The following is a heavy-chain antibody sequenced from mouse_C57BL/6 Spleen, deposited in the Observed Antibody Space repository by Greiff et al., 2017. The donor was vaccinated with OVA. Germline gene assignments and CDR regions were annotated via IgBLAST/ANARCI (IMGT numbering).Heavy chain of an antibody. V-gene: IGHV1-15*01. Sequence: SGAELVRPGASVTLSCKASGYTFTDYEMHWVKQTPVHGLEWIGAIDPETGGTAYNQKFKGKAILTADKSSSTAYMELRSLTSEDSAVYYCTRSYGYLYAMDYWGQGTSVTVSS. CDR3: TRSYGYLYAMDY. J-gene: IGHJ4*01. D-gene: IGHD2-2*01. CDR1: GYTFTDYE. CDR2: IDPETGGT.